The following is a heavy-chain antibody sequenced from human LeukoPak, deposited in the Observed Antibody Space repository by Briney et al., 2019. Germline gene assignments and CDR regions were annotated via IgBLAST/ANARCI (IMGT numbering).Heavy chain of an antibody. CDR2: INWNGGST. J-gene: IGHJ4*02. Sequence: GGSLRLSCAASGFTFDDYGMSWVRQAPGKGLEWVSGINWNGGSTGYADSVKGRFTISRDNAKNSLYLQMNSLRAEDTALYYCARLNNYYDSSGHSHWGQGTLVTVSS. D-gene: IGHD3-22*01. CDR3: ARLNNYYDSSGHSH. V-gene: IGHV3-20*04. CDR1: GFTFDDYG.